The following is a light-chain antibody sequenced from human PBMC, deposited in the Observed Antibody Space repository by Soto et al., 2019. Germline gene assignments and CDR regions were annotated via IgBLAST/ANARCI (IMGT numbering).Light chain of an antibody. V-gene: IGKV3-15*01. Sequence: EVVLTKCASTLTVSPGESATLSCRASQGVXSNFVWYQPKPGQAPRLLXSCASTRATGSPARFSGSGSGTEFTLAISSRHSYDFAGYYFQQYKNGTRTFAQGTKVDIK. CDR1: QGVXSN. CDR2: CAS. CDR3: QQYKNGTRT. J-gene: IGKJ1*01.